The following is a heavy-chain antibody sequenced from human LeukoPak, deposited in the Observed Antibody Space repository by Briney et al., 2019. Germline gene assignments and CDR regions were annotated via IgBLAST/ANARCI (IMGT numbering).Heavy chain of an antibody. V-gene: IGHV1-69*04. CDR1: GGTFSSYA. J-gene: IGHJ4*02. CDR3: ASGARFGTLDY. Sequence: SVKVSCKASGGTFSSYAISWVRQAPGQGLEWMGRIITILGIANYAQKFQGRVTITADKSTSTAYMELSSLRSEDTAVYYCASGARFGTLDYWGQGTLVTVSS. D-gene: IGHD3-16*01. CDR2: IITILGIA.